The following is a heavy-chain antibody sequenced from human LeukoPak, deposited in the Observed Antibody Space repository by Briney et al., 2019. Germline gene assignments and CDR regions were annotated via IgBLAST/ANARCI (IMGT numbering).Heavy chain of an antibody. V-gene: IGHV4-59*01. CDR1: GGSISSYY. D-gene: IGHD6-19*01. J-gene: IGHJ4*02. CDR3: ARVDSSGWTYFDY. CDR2: IYYSGST. Sequence: SETLSLTCTVSGGSISSYYWSWIRQPPGKGLEWIGYIYYSGSTNYNPSPKSRVTILVDTSKNQFSLKLSSVTAADTAVYYCARVDSSGWTYFDYWGQGTLVTVSS.